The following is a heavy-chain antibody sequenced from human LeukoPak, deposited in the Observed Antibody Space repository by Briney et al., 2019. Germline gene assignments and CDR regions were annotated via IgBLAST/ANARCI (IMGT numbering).Heavy chain of an antibody. D-gene: IGHD4/OR15-4a*01. J-gene: IGHJ4*02. CDR3: AKAQYGANNRRPDY. V-gene: IGHV3-9*02. CDR2: ISWSGGGI. CDR1: GFTSGDYA. Sequence: PGGSLRLSCAASGFTSGDYAMHWVRQAPGKGLQWVSGISWSGGGIGYADSVKGRFTISRDNAKNSLFLQMNSLRPEDTAFYYCAKAQYGANNRRPDYWGKGALV.